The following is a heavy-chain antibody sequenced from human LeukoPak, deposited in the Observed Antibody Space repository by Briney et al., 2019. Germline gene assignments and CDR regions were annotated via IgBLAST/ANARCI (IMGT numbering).Heavy chain of an antibody. CDR1: GFTFSSCA. V-gene: IGHV3-21*01. CDR2: ISSSSSYI. D-gene: IGHD3-10*01. Sequence: TAGGSLRLSCAASGFTFSSCAMSWVRQAPGKGLEWVSSISSSSSYIYYADSVKGRFTISRDNAKNSLYLQMNSLRAEDTAVYYCARDAVGYYGSGSSPILEYWFDPWGQGTLVTVSS. J-gene: IGHJ5*02. CDR3: ARDAVGYYGSGSSPILEYWFDP.